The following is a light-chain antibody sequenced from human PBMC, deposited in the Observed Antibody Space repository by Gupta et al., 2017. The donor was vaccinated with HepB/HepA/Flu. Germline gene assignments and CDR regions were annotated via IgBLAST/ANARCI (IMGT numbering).Light chain of an antibody. J-gene: IGKJ1*01. Sequence: EIVLTHSPGTLSLSPGERATLSCWASQSVGNNYVAWYQQKPGQAPRLLIYGASSRATGITDRFSGSGSGKDFTLTSIRPENEDFAVYYWQHDGDSKTFGQGTKVEV. CDR3: QHDGDSKT. V-gene: IGKV3-20*01. CDR2: GAS. CDR1: QSVGNNY.